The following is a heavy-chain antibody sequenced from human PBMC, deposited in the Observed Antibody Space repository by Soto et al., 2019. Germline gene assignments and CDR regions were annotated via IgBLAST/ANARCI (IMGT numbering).Heavy chain of an antibody. CDR2: IYSSGST. Sequence: SETLSLTCTVSGGSISNYYWNWIRQSPGKGLEWIGYIYSSGSTHYNPSIQNRVTISIDTSKNQVSLKVNFVTAADTAVYYCARAGNSYDTGYYFDYWGQGTLVTVS. V-gene: IGHV4-59*01. CDR3: ARAGNSYDTGYYFDY. CDR1: GGSISNYY. D-gene: IGHD5-18*01. J-gene: IGHJ4*02.